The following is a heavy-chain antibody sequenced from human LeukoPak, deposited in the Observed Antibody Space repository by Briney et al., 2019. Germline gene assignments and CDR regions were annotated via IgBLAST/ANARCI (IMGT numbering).Heavy chain of an antibody. V-gene: IGHV1-18*01. CDR3: ARDPYDGSVWTDY. CDR1: GYTFTNYG. J-gene: IGHJ4*02. D-gene: IGHD3-22*01. Sequence: ASVKVCCKAAGYTFTNYGITWVRQAPGQGLEWMGWINTYNGNTNYAQKLQGRVTMTTDTSTSTAYMELRSLRSDDTAVYYCARDPYDGSVWTDYWGQGTLVTVSS. CDR2: INTYNGNT.